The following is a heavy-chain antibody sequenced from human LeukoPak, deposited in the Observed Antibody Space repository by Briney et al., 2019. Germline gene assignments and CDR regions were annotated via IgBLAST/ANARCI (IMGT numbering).Heavy chain of an antibody. Sequence: SETLSLTCTVSGGSISSYYWSWIRQPPGKGLEWIGYIYYSGSTNYNPSLKSRVTISVDTSKNQFPLKLSSVTAADTAVYYCAGGETMATLDYWGQGTLVTVSS. CDR3: AGGETMATLDY. D-gene: IGHD5-24*01. CDR1: GGSISSYY. V-gene: IGHV4-59*01. CDR2: IYYSGST. J-gene: IGHJ4*02.